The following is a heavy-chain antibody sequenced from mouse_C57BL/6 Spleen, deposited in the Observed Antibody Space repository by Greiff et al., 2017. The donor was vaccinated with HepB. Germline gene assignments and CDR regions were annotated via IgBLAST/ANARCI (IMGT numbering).Heavy chain of an antibody. V-gene: IGHV2-2*01. CDR2: IWSGGST. CDR3: ARNPITTTVVDGGYFDV. J-gene: IGHJ1*03. CDR1: GFSLTSYG. D-gene: IGHD1-1*01. Sequence: QVQLQQSGPGLVQPSQSLSITCTVSGFSLTSYGVHWVRQSPGKGLEWLGVIWSGGSTDYNAAFISRLSISKDNSKSQVFFKMNSLQADDTAIYYCARNPITTTVVDGGYFDVWGTGTTVTVSS.